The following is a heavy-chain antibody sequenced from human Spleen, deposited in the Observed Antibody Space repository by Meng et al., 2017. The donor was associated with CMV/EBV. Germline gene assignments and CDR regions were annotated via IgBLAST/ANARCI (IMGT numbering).Heavy chain of an antibody. Sequence: CAVYGGSFSGYYWSWIRQPPGKGLEWIGEINHSGSTDYNPSLKSRVTISVDTSKNQFSLKLSSVTAADTAVYYCARGGLRRNWFDPWGQGTLVTVSS. CDR2: INHSGST. V-gene: IGHV4-34*01. J-gene: IGHJ5*02. CDR1: GGSFSGYY. CDR3: ARGGLRRNWFDP. D-gene: IGHD5-12*01.